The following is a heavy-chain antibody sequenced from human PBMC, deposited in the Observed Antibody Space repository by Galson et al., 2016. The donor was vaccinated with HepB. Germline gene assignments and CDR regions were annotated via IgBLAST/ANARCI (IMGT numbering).Heavy chain of an antibody. V-gene: IGHV3-30*04. CDR3: ASALGQWLVGWY. D-gene: IGHD6-19*01. Sequence: SLRLSCAASGFTFSGFAMHWVRQAPGRGLEWVAGVSYDGSDEYYADSVKGRFTISRDNSKNTLYLQMNSLRNEDTAVYYCASALGQWLVGWYWGQGTLVTV. CDR1: GFTFSGFA. J-gene: IGHJ4*02. CDR2: VSYDGSDE.